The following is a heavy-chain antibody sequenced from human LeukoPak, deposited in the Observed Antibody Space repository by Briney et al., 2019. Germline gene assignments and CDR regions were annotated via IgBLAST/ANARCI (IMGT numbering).Heavy chain of an antibody. Sequence: GGSLRLSCAASGFTFSSYWMNWVRQAPGKGLVWVSRITSDGSSTTYADSVKGRFSISRDNAKNTLYLQMNSLRVEDTAVYYCARGRPHGNDYWGQGTLVTVSS. J-gene: IGHJ4*02. D-gene: IGHD4-23*01. CDR2: ITSDGSST. CDR1: GFTFSSYW. V-gene: IGHV3-74*01. CDR3: ARGRPHGNDY.